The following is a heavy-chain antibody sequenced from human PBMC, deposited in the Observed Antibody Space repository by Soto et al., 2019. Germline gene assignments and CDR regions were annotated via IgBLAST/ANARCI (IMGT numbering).Heavy chain of an antibody. Sequence: SVKVSCKASGYTFTGYYMHWVRQAPGQGLEWMGWINPNSGGTNYAQKFQGWVTMTRDTSTSTAYMELSRLRSDDTAVYYCARSPPYYDFWSGSTTFDYWGQGTLV. V-gene: IGHV1-2*04. CDR3: ARSPPYYDFWSGSTTFDY. J-gene: IGHJ4*02. D-gene: IGHD3-3*01. CDR1: GYTFTGYY. CDR2: INPNSGGT.